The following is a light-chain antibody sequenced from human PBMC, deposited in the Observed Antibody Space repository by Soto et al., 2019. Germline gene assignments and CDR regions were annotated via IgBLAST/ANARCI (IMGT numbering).Light chain of an antibody. V-gene: IGKV3-15*01. J-gene: IGKJ2*01. CDR1: QSVSSN. Sequence: EIVMSQSPATLSVSPWERATLSCRASQSVSSNVAWYQQIPGQTPRLLIYGASTRATTIPVRFSGSGSGTEFTLTISSLQSEDFAVYYCHQYDDGPYTFGQGTKVDIK. CDR3: HQYDDGPYT. CDR2: GAS.